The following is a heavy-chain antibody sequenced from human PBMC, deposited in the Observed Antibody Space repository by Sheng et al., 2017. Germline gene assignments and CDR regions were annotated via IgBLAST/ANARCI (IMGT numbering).Heavy chain of an antibody. V-gene: IGHV1-69*08. Sequence: QVQLVQSGAEVKKPGSSVKVSCKASGGTFSSYTIAWVRQAPGQGLEWMGRIILMLGVTNYAQNFQGRVTMTADTSSNTAYMELSSLTSDDTAVYFCARDLEMPNLDNYWGQGTLVTVSS. CDR3: ARDLEMPNLDNY. CDR1: GGTFSSYT. J-gene: IGHJ4*02. D-gene: IGHD2-2*01. CDR2: IILMLGVT.